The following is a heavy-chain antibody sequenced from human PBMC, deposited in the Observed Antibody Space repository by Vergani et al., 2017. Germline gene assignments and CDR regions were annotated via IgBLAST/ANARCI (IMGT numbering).Heavy chain of an antibody. Sequence: EVELVQSGPEMRKPGESLKISCKGSEYSFGNYWIGWVRQMPGKGLEWMGIIYPADSDTGYSPSFQGLVTISADKSISTAFLQWDSLKASDTALYYCARHTTYTDSWGQGTLVTVSS. CDR1: EYSFGNYW. CDR3: ARHTTYTDS. V-gene: IGHV5-51*01. CDR2: IYPADSDT. J-gene: IGHJ4*02. D-gene: IGHD1-1*01.